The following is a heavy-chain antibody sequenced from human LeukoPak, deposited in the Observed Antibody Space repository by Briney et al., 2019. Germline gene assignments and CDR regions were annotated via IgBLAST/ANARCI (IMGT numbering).Heavy chain of an antibody. CDR2: IYYSGST. CDR3: ARDTPALAFDI. CDR1: GGSISSGGYY. J-gene: IGHJ3*02. V-gene: IGHV4-31*03. Sequence: SETLSLTCTVSGGSISSGGYYWSWIRQHPGKGLEWIGYIYYSGSTYYNPSLKSRVTISVDRSKNQFSLKLSSVTAADTAVYYCARDTPALAFDIWAKGQWSPSLQ.